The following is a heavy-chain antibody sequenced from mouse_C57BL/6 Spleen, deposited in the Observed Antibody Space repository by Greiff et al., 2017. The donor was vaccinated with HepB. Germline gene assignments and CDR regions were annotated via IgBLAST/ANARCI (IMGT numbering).Heavy chain of an antibody. Sequence: VQLQQSGPELVKPGASVKISCKASGYAFSSSWMNWVKQRPGKGLEWIGRIYPGDGDTNYNGKFKGKATLTADKSSSTAYMQLSSLTSEDSAVYFWARVGEYDWFDYWGQGTLVTVSA. CDR2: IYPGDGDT. CDR1: GYAFSSSW. CDR3: ARVGEYDWFDY. V-gene: IGHV1-82*01. D-gene: IGHD2-14*01. J-gene: IGHJ3*01.